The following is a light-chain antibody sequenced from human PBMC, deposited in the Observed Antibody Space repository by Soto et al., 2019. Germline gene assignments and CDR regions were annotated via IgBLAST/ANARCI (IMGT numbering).Light chain of an antibody. J-gene: IGLJ2*01. V-gene: IGLV2-14*01. CDR1: SSDVGGYNY. CDR2: DVS. Sequence: QSVLTQPASVSGSPGQSITLSCTGTSSDVGGYNYVSWYQQHPGKAPKLMIYDVSNRPSGVSNRFSGSKSGNTASLTISGLQAEDEADYYCSSYTSSSNVVFGGGTKVTVL. CDR3: SSYTSSSNVV.